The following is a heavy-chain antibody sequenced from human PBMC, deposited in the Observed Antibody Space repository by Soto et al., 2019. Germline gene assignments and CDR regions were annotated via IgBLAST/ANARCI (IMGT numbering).Heavy chain of an antibody. Sequence: QVQLVQSGAEVKKPGASVKVSCKASGYTFTSYGISWVRQAPGQGLEWMGWISAYNGNTNYAQKLQGRVTMTTDTSTSTAYMELRSLRSDDTAVYYCARDGSWGGYFDWLSSALGGMDVWGQGTTVTVSS. CDR2: ISAYNGNT. V-gene: IGHV1-18*01. CDR1: GYTFTSYG. CDR3: ARDGSWGGYFDWLSSALGGMDV. D-gene: IGHD3-9*01. J-gene: IGHJ6*02.